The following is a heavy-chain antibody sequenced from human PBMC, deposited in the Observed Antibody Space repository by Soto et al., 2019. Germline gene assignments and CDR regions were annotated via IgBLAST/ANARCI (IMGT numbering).Heavy chain of an antibody. Sequence: GEYLKIYFKGSGYSFPSYWISWVRQMPGKGLEWMGRIDPSDSYTNYSPSFQGHVTISADKSISTAYLQWSSLKASDTAMYYCARQGLSGGADGMDVWGQGTTVTVSS. D-gene: IGHD3-10*01. J-gene: IGHJ6*02. CDR1: GYSFPSYW. CDR2: IDPSDSYT. CDR3: ARQGLSGGADGMDV. V-gene: IGHV5-10-1*01.